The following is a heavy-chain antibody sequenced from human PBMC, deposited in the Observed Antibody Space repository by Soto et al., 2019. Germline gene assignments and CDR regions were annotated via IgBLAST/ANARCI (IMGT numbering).Heavy chain of an antibody. D-gene: IGHD2-2*01. CDR1: GYTFTTFW. Sequence: ESLKISCTGFGYTFTTFWISWVRQMPGKGLEWMGRVDPRDSSVNYNPSFQGRVTISVDKSISTAYLQWGSLKASDTAMYYCARLFCSTSTCDSWFDPWGQGTLVTVSS. V-gene: IGHV5-10-1*01. J-gene: IGHJ5*02. CDR2: VDPRDSSV. CDR3: ARLFCSTSTCDSWFDP.